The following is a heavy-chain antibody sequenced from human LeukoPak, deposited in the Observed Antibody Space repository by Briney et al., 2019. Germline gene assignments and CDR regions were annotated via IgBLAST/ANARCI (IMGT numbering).Heavy chain of an antibody. V-gene: IGHV3-30-3*01. CDR1: GFTFSSYA. D-gene: IGHD4-11*01. Sequence: GGSLRLSCTASGFTFSSYAMHWVRQAPGKGLEWVAVISYDGSNKYYADSVKGRFTISRDNSKNTLYLQMNSLKTEDTAVYYCSTLPVTTGSALDIWGQGTMVTVSS. CDR3: STLPVTTGSALDI. CDR2: ISYDGSNK. J-gene: IGHJ3*02.